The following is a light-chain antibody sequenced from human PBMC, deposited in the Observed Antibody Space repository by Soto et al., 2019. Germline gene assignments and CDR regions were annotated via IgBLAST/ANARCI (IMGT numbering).Light chain of an antibody. J-gene: IGKJ4*01. Sequence: DIQMTQSPSTLSASVGDRVTITCRASESISSWSAWSQQKPGKAPKLLIYKASSLESGDPSRFSGSGSGTEFTLTISSLQPDDFATYYCQQYNSYSLTFGGGTKVEIK. CDR2: KAS. CDR3: QQYNSYSLT. V-gene: IGKV1-5*03. CDR1: ESISSW.